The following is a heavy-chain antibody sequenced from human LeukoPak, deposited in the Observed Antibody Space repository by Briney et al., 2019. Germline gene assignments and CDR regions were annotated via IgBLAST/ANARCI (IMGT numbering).Heavy chain of an antibody. CDR3: ARASSNRGIDY. V-gene: IGHV3-74*01. CDR2: INHDGSDT. J-gene: IGHJ4*02. D-gene: IGHD6-19*01. CDR1: GFTFSGYW. Sequence: PGGSLRLSCAASGFTFSGYWMHWVRQAPGKGLVWVSLINHDGSDTNYADSVKGRFTISRDNAKNTLYLRMNSLRAEDTAVYYCARASSNRGIDYWGRGTLVTVS.